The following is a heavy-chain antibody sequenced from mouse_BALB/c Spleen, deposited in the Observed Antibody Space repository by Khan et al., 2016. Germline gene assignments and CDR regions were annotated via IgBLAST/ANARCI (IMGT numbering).Heavy chain of an antibody. J-gene: IGHJ3*01. V-gene: IGHV2-9*02. Sequence: QVQLKESGPGLVAPSQSLSTTCTVSGFSLTNSGVHWIRQPPGKGLEWLGVIWPGGSTDYNSALMSRLSITQDNSQNQVFLKMISLQTDDTAMYYCARDDQDYDAWFASWGKGTMVIVSA. CDR3: ARDDQDYDAWFAS. D-gene: IGHD2-4*01. CDR2: IWPGGST. CDR1: GFSLTNSG.